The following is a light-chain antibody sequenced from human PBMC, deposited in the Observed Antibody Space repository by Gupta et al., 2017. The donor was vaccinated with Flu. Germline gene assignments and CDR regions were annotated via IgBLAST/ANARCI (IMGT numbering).Light chain of an antibody. CDR2: AAS. CDR3: GQDASSPRT. V-gene: IGKV1-17*01. Sequence: DIQMTQSPSSLSASVGDRVTITCRASQGIRNDLGWYQQKPGRAPKRLIYAASRVQRGVPSRFSGSGTGREFTLAISSLQTEDFVTYYCGQDASSPRTLGQGTKVEIK. J-gene: IGKJ1*01. CDR1: QGIRND.